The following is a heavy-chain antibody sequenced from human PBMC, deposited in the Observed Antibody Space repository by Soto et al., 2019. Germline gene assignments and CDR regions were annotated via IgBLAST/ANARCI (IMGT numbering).Heavy chain of an antibody. CDR3: AKDGGLLQYGYDI. CDR2: ISGRSSTI. V-gene: IGHV3-11*01. CDR1: GFTFSDYY. Sequence: QVQLVESGGGLVKPGGSLRLSCEASGFTFSDYYMTWIRQAPGKGLEWVSFISGRSSTIQYADSVKGRFTISRDNGKNSVYLQMNSLRVEDTAVYYCAKDGGLLQYGYDIWGQWTMVTVSS. J-gene: IGHJ3*02. D-gene: IGHD3-16*01.